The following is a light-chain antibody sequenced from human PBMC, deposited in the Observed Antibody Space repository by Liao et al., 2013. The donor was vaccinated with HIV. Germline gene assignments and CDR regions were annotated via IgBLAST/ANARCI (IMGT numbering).Light chain of an antibody. CDR2: YDN. J-gene: IGLJ1*01. CDR1: NIGSNS. Sequence: SYVLTQPPSVSVAPGKTATITCGGNNIGSNSVHWYQQRPGQAPVLVIYYDNDRPSGIPERFSGSNSGNTATLTISRVEAGDEADYYCQVWDSSREVFGTGTKVTVL. V-gene: IGLV3-21*01. CDR3: QVWDSSREV.